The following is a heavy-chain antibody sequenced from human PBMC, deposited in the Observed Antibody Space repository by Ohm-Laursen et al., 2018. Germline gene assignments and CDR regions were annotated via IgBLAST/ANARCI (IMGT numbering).Heavy chain of an antibody. J-gene: IGHJ4*02. CDR3: AKVRALGYDFWSGAHFDY. CDR1: GFTFSSYA. D-gene: IGHD3-3*01. V-gene: IGHV3-23*01. CDR2: ISGSGGST. Sequence: SLSLSCSASGFTFSSYAMSRVRQAPGKGLEWVSAISGSGGSTYYADSVKGRFTISRDNSKNTLYLQMNSLRAEDTAVSYCAKVRALGYDFWSGAHFDYWGQGTLVTVSS.